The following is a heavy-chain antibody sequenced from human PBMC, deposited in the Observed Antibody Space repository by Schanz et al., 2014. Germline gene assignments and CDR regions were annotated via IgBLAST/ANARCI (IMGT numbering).Heavy chain of an antibody. D-gene: IGHD6-19*01. CDR3: ARLSVAGRPHVNYWYFDL. CDR1: GYTTFTDYY. J-gene: IGHJ2*01. CDR2: INPNSGDT. Sequence: QVQLVQSGAEVKKPGASVKVSCKASGYTTFTDYYIHWARQAPGQGLEWMGWINPNSGDTNYAQKFQGWVTMTRDTSISTAYMEVSRLKSDDTAVYYCARLSVAGRPHVNYWYFDLWGRGPLVTVSS. V-gene: IGHV1-2*04.